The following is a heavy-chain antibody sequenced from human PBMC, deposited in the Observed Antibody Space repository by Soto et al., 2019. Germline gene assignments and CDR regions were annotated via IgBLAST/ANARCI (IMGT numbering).Heavy chain of an antibody. J-gene: IGHJ4*02. CDR1: GGSISSSSYY. CDR2: IYYSGST. Sequence: PSGTLSLTCTVSGGSISSSSYYWGWIRQPPGKGLEWIGSIYYSGSTYYNPSLKSRVTISVDTSKNQFSLKLSSVTAADTAVYYCARTSSGYLIDYWGQGTLVTVSS. V-gene: IGHV4-39*01. D-gene: IGHD3-22*01. CDR3: ARTSSGYLIDY.